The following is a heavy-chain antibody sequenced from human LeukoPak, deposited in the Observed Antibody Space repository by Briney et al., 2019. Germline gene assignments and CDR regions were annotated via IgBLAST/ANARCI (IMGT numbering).Heavy chain of an antibody. V-gene: IGHV3-33*01. CDR3: ARRGSYSFYYYYGMDV. D-gene: IGHD1-26*01. Sequence: GGSLRLFCAASGFTFSSYGMHWVRQAPGKGLEWVAVIWYDGSNKYYADSVKGRFTISRENSKNTLYLQMNSLRAEDTAVYYCARRGSYSFYYYYGMDVWGQGTTVTVSS. CDR1: GFTFSSYG. J-gene: IGHJ6*02. CDR2: IWYDGSNK.